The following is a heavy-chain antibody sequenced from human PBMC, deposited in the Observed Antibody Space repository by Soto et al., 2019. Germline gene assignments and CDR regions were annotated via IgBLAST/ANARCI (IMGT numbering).Heavy chain of an antibody. CDR3: ARERCSGGSCYSYYFDY. J-gene: IGHJ4*02. D-gene: IGHD2-15*01. Sequence: QVQLVQSGAEVKKPGASVKVSCKASGYTFTSYAMHWVRQAPGQRLEWMGWINAGNGNTKYSQKFQGRVTITRDTSASTADMERSSRRSEDTAVYYCARERCSGGSCYSYYFDYWGQGTLVTGSS. V-gene: IGHV1-3*01. CDR2: INAGNGNT. CDR1: GYTFTSYA.